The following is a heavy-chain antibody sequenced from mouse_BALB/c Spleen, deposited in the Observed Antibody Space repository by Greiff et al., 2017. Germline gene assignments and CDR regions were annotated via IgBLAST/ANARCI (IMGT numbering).Heavy chain of an antibody. D-gene: IGHD1-1*01. V-gene: IGHV5-12-2*01. Sequence: EVMLVESGGGLVQPGGSLKLSCAASGFTFSSYTMSWVRQTPEKRLEWVAYISNGGGSTYYPDTVKGRFTISRDNAKNTLYLQMSSLKSEDTAMYYCARRDYGSTSFAYWGQGTLVTVSA. CDR3: ARRDYGSTSFAY. CDR1: GFTFSSYT. J-gene: IGHJ3*01. CDR2: ISNGGGST.